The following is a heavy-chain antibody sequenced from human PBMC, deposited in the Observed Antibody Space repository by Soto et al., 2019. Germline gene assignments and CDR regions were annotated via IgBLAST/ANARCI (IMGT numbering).Heavy chain of an antibody. V-gene: IGHV3-23*01. D-gene: IGHD2-21*01. CDR3: AKVLGPYCGGDCGDPTGWFDP. CDR2: ISGSGGST. J-gene: IGHJ5*02. Sequence: GGSLRLSCAASGFTFSSYAMSWVRQAPGKGLEWVSAISGSGGSTYYADSVKGRFTISRDNSKNTLYLQMNSLRAEDTAVYYCAKVLGPYCGGDCGDPTGWFDPWGQGTLVTVSS. CDR1: GFTFSSYA.